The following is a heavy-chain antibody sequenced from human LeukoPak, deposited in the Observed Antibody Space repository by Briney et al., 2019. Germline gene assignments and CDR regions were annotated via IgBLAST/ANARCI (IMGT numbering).Heavy chain of an antibody. V-gene: IGHV1-2*02. Sequence: ASVKVSCKASGYTFTGYYMHWVRQAPGQGLEWMGWINPNSGGTNYAQKFQGRVTMTRDTSISTAYMELSRLRSDDTAVYYCARLKMATIGGAIYYFDYWGQGTLVTVSS. CDR1: GYTFTGYY. J-gene: IGHJ4*02. D-gene: IGHD5-24*01. CDR2: INPNSGGT. CDR3: ARLKMATIGGAIYYFDY.